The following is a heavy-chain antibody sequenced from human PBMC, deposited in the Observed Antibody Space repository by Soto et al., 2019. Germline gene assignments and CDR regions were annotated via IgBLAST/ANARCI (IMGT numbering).Heavy chain of an antibody. CDR2: ISPYDGDT. Sequence: ASVKVSCKASGYTFTSYGITWVRQAPGQGLEWVGWISPYDGDTHQGQTLQGRVTMTTDTSTRTAHMELRSLRSDDTAVYYCARNRIKWTYVQNHYHQYGMDVWGQATTVTVS. CDR1: GYTFTSYG. D-gene: IGHD1-26*01. J-gene: IGHJ6*02. V-gene: IGHV1-18*01. CDR3: ARNRIKWTYVQNHYHQYGMDV.